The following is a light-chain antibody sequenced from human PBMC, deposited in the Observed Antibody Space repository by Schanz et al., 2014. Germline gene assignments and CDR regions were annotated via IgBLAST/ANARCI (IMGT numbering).Light chain of an antibody. V-gene: IGKV3-20*01. CDR1: QSVGSSF. J-gene: IGKJ2*01. Sequence: EIVLTQSPGTLSLSPGERATLSCRASQSVGSSFLAWHQQKPGQAPRLLIYGASSRATGIPDRFSGSGSGXXFTLTISRLEPEDXXVYYCQQYGSSASTFGQGTKVEIE. CDR3: QQYGSSAST. CDR2: GAS.